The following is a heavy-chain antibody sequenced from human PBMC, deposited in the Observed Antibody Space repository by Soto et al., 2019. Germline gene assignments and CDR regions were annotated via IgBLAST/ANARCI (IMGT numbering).Heavy chain of an antibody. V-gene: IGHV6-1*01. CDR3: ARGATTWIFDY. CDR1: GPSVYSDIFD. D-gene: IGHD1-1*01. CDR2: TYYRSKWYY. J-gene: IGHJ4*02. Sequence: PSQTLSLTCAMSGPSVYSDIFDWNCIRLSPSRGLEWLGRTYYRSKWYYDYAVSVKSRITIIPDTSRNQFSLQLNSVTPDDTAVYYCARGATTWIFDYWGQGTMVTVSS.